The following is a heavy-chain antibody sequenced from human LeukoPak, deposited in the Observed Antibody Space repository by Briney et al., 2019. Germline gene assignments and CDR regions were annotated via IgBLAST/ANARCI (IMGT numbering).Heavy chain of an antibody. Sequence: PGGALRLSCVPSLFPLINYWMRCVRPTPERGRAWVVNIGHDRGKQYYVDSVKGRFTMSTDNDKNSIYLQMSSLRDKDTGVYYCAGSHTAVTDTLDPWGQGTLVTVSS. CDR1: LFPLINYW. D-gene: IGHD6-19*01. CDR3: AGSHTAVTDTLDP. V-gene: IGHV3-7*01. CDR2: IGHDRGKQ. J-gene: IGHJ5*02.